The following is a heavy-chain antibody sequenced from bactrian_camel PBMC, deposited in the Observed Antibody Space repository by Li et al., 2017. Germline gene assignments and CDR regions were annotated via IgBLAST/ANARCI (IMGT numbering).Heavy chain of an antibody. Sequence: QLVESGGGLVQPGGSLRLSCAVSGFNPGFTFSSYYMVWVRQAQGKGLEWVSGVSEDGSNSAYIESVKGRFIISRDNDKNSVYLHLNSLKSEDTARYYCVDTRPYGGRWFFGLWGQGTQVTVS. D-gene: IGHD6*01. CDR3: VDTRPYGGRWFFGL. CDR1: GFNPGFTFSSYY. V-gene: IGHV3S6*01. CDR2: VSEDGSNS. J-gene: IGHJ6*01.